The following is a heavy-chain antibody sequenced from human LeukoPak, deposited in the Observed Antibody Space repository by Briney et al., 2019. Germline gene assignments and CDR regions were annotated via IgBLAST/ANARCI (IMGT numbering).Heavy chain of an antibody. J-gene: IGHJ5*02. Sequence: SETLSLTRTVSGDSISSGGYYWSWIRQHPGKGKEWIGYIYYSGSTYYNPSLKSRVTISVDTSKNQFSLKLSSVTAADTAVYYCARAPKQLRFLGQSWGQGTLVTVSS. CDR1: GDSISSGGYY. CDR3: ARAPKQLRFLGQS. CDR2: IYYSGST. D-gene: IGHD3-3*01. V-gene: IGHV4-31*03.